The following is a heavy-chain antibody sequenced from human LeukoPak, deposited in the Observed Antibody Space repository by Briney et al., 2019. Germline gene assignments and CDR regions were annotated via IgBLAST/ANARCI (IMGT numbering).Heavy chain of an antibody. CDR2: IYSGGST. CDR3: ASDSYSPEYLQH. CDR1: GVSVSNNY. Sequence: PGGSLRLSCAASGVSVSNNYMSWVRQAPGKGLEWVSVIYSGGSTFYADSVKGRFTISRDNSKNTLYLQMNSLRAEDTAVYYCASDSYSPEYLQHWGQGTLVTVSS. D-gene: IGHD2-15*01. J-gene: IGHJ1*01. V-gene: IGHV3-66*01.